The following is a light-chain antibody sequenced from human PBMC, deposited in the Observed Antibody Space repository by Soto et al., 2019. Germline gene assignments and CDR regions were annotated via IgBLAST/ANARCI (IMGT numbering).Light chain of an antibody. CDR2: DAS. V-gene: IGKV3D-20*01. Sequence: EIVLTQSPGTLSLSPGERATLSCRASQSVSSSYLAWYQQKPGLAPRLLIYDASSRATGIPDRFSGSGSGTDFTLTISRLEPEDFAVYYCQQYGSSPGTFGQGTKVDI. CDR3: QQYGSSPGT. J-gene: IGKJ1*01. CDR1: QSVSSSY.